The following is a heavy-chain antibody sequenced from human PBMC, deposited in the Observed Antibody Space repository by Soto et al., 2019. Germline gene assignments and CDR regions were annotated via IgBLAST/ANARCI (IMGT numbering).Heavy chain of an antibody. D-gene: IGHD5-18*01. CDR1: GFTFGSYW. CDR2: INQDGSEK. Sequence: GGSLRLSCAASGFTFGSYWMTWVRQAPGKGLEWVANINQDGSEKYYVDSVKGRFTISRDNAKNSLSLQMNSLRAEDTAVFYCGREGQGGYGYFSGWGQGTLVTVSS. V-gene: IGHV3-7*04. J-gene: IGHJ4*02. CDR3: GREGQGGYGYFSG.